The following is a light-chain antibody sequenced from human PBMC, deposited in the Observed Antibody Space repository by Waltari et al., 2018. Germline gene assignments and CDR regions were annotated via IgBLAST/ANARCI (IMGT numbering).Light chain of an antibody. J-gene: IGKJ1*01. CDR2: NAS. CDR3: QQYGTSRRT. Sequence: EIVLTQSPGTLSLSPGDRATLSCRASQSVSTSYVAWYQQKAGQAPRLLIYNASTRATGIPDRVSGSGSGTDFTLTISRVEPEDFAVYYCQQYGTSRRTFGQGTKVEIK. V-gene: IGKV3-20*01. CDR1: QSVSTSY.